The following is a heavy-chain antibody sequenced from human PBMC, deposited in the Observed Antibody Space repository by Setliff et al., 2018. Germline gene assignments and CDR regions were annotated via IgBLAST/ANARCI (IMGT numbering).Heavy chain of an antibody. V-gene: IGHV5-51*01. D-gene: IGHD6-13*01. CDR3: ARPRYSSTWYEVGAFDVFDI. Sequence: PGESLKISCKGSGYRFSTYWIGWVRQMPGKGLEWMGIIYLGDSDTRYSPSFQGQVTISADKSLSTAYLQWSSLKASDTAMYYCARPRYSSTWYEVGAFDVFDIWGQGTMVTVSS. CDR2: IYLGDSDT. CDR1: GYRFSTYW. J-gene: IGHJ3*02.